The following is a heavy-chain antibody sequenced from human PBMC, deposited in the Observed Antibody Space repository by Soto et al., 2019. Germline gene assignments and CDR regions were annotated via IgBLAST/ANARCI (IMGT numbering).Heavy chain of an antibody. CDR1: GGSISSSSYY. J-gene: IGHJ4*02. V-gene: IGHV4-39*01. D-gene: IGHD4-4*01. Sequence: QLQLQESGPGLVKPSETLSLTCTVSGGSISSSSYYWGWIRQPPGKGLEWIGSIYYSGSTYYNQSLKSRVTISVDTSKNQFSLKLSSVTAADTAVYYCERSNTGGVFDYWGQGTLVTVSS. CDR2: IYYSGST. CDR3: ERSNTGGVFDY.